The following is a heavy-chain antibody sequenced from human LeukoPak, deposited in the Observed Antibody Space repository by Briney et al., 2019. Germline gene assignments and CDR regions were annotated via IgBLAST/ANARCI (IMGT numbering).Heavy chain of an antibody. V-gene: IGHV3-23*01. J-gene: IGHJ4*02. Sequence: PGGSLRLSCAASGFTFSSHGMHWVRQAPGKGLEWVSGISDTGGSTYYADSVKGRFTVSRDNSKNTLYLQMNSLRAEDTAVYYCAKDQVAGAGGDWGQGTLVSVSS. CDR3: AKDQVAGAGGD. CDR1: GFTFSSHG. CDR2: ISDTGGST. D-gene: IGHD6-13*01.